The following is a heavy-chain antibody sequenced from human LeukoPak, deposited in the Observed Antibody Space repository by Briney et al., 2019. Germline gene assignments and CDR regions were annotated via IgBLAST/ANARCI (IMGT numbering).Heavy chain of an antibody. CDR2: ISSSGSII. J-gene: IGHJ5*02. CDR3: ARGVIWYDSSGRWFDP. D-gene: IGHD3-22*01. CDR1: GFTFSSYE. Sequence: GGSLRLSCAASGFTFSSYEMNWVRQAPGKGLEWVSYISSSGSIIYYADSVKGRFTISRDNAKNSLYLQMNSLRAEDTAVYYCARGVIWYDSSGRWFDPWGQGTLVTVSS. V-gene: IGHV3-48*03.